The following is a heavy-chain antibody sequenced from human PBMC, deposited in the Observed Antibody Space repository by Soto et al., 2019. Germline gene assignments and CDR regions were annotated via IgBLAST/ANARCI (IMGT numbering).Heavy chain of an antibody. CDR1: GYTFTNYG. Sequence: VQLVQSGAELKKPGASVKVSCKASGYTFTNYGISWVRQAPGQGLEWMGWINTYHCKTKYAQKLQGRVTMTKDTSPSTAYIELTSMRSDDTAVDYCARSPGYSASWGYFYSGMKIWGPGTTVSVSS. J-gene: IGHJ6*02. CDR2: INTYHCKT. CDR3: ARSPGYSASWGYFYSGMKI. D-gene: IGHD6-13*01. V-gene: IGHV1-18*01.